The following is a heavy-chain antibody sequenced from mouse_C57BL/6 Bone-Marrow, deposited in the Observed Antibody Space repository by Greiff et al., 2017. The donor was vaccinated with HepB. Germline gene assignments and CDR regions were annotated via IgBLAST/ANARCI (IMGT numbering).Heavy chain of an antibody. J-gene: IGHJ1*03. CDR2: IRSKSNNYAT. CDR1: GFSFNTYA. V-gene: IGHV10-1*01. CDR3: VRLNYWYFDV. Sequence: EVKLVESGGGLVQPKGSLKLSCAASGFSFNTYAMNWVRQAPGKGLEWVARIRSKSNNYATYYADSVKDRFTISRDDSESMLYLQMNNLKTEDTAMYYCVRLNYWYFDVWGTGTTVTVSS.